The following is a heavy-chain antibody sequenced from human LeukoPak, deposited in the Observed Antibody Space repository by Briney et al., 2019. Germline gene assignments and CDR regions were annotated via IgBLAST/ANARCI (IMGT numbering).Heavy chain of an antibody. Sequence: GGSLRLSCAAAGFTFSSYAMSWVRQAPGKGLEWVSAISGSGGSTYYADSVKGRFTISRDNSKNTLYLQMNSLRAEDTAVYYCAKMFDYYGSGSSGGGMDVWGQGTTVTVSS. D-gene: IGHD3-10*01. J-gene: IGHJ6*02. CDR3: AKMFDYYGSGSSGGGMDV. V-gene: IGHV3-23*01. CDR1: GFTFSSYA. CDR2: ISGSGGST.